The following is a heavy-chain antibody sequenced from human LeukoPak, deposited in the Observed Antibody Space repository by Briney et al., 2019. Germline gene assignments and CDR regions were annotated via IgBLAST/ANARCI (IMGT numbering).Heavy chain of an antibody. CDR3: ARAIAAAGIYAFDI. Sequence: SETLSLTCTVSGGSISSYYWSWIRQPPGKGLEWIGYIYYSGSTNYNPSLKSRVTISVDTSKNQFSLKLSSVTAADTAVYYCARAIAAAGIYAFDIWGQGTMVTVAS. D-gene: IGHD6-13*01. J-gene: IGHJ3*02. CDR1: GGSISSYY. CDR2: IYYSGST. V-gene: IGHV4-59*01.